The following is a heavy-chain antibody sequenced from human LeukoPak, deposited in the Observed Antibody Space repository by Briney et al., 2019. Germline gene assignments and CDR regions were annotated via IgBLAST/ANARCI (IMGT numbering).Heavy chain of an antibody. V-gene: IGHV3-48*01. CDR2: ISSSSGTI. D-gene: IGHD6-13*01. J-gene: IGHJ4*02. Sequence: GGSLRLSCAASGFTFSSYSMNWVRQAPGKGLEWVSYISSSSGTIYYEDSVKGRFTISRDNAKNSVYLQMNSLRAEDTAVYYCARGGSAAAGTSRFDYWGQGTLGTVSS. CDR3: ARGGSAAAGTSRFDY. CDR1: GFTFSSYS.